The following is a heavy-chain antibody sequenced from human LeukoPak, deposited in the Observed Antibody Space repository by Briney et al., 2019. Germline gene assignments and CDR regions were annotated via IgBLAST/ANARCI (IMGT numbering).Heavy chain of an antibody. Sequence: GESLKISCKGSGYSFTSYWIGWVRQMPGKGLEWMGIIYPGDSDTRYSPSFQGQVTISADKSISTAYLQWSSLKASDTAMYYRARHSIVRGVIRFVDYWDQGTLVTVSS. J-gene: IGHJ4*02. V-gene: IGHV5-51*01. CDR2: IYPGDSDT. D-gene: IGHD3-10*01. CDR3: ARHSIVRGVIRFVDY. CDR1: GYSFTSYW.